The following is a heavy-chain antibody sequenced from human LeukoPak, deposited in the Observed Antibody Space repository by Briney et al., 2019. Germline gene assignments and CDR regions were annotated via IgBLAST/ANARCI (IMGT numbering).Heavy chain of an antibody. J-gene: IGHJ4*02. CDR2: VYQSGST. Sequence: PSETLSLTCTVSGGSISGSNYYWDWIRQPPGKGLEWIGIVYQSGSTYYNPSLKSRVTISGDTSKNQFSLKLCSVRTALSVVYFETTGGGLAESHIWGQGTLVTVSS. V-gene: IGHV4-39*01. CDR1: GGSISGSNYY. D-gene: IGHD2-21*01. CDR3: TTGGGLAESHI.